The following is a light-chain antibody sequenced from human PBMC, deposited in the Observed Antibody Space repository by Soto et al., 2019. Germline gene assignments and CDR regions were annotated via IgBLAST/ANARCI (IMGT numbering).Light chain of an antibody. CDR3: QQRYNRYT. CDR2: DAS. V-gene: IGKV3-11*01. J-gene: IGKJ2*01. CDR1: QSISSY. Sequence: EIVLTQSPATLSLSPVERATLSCRASQSISSYLAWFQQKPGQAPRLLIYDASSRATGIPARFSGSGSGTDFTLTISSVESEDSAAYYCQQRYNRYTFGQGTKLEIK.